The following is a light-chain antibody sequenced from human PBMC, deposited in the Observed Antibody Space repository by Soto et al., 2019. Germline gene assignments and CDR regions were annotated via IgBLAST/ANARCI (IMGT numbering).Light chain of an antibody. V-gene: IGKV3-15*01. CDR3: QMYNNWVGT. Sequence: MTQSPATLSASPGDRATLSCRASQSVSSNLAWYQQKPGQAPSLLIHGAATRATGIPARFSGSGSGTDFTLTIISLQSEDFAVYYCQMYNNWVGTFGGGTKVDIK. CDR2: GAA. CDR1: QSVSSN. J-gene: IGKJ4*01.